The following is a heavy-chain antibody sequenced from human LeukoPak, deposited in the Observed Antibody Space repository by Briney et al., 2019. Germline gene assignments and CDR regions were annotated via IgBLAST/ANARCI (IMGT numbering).Heavy chain of an antibody. V-gene: IGHV3-30*18. Sequence: GRSLRLSCAASGFTFSSYGMHWVRQAPGKGLEWVAVISYDGSNKYYADSVKGRFTISRDNSKNTLYLQMNRLGAEDTAIYYCGQDWAWGAFGHWGQGTLVTVSS. D-gene: IGHD4/OR15-4a*01. J-gene: IGHJ4*02. CDR1: GFTFSSYG. CDR3: GQDWAWGAFGH. CDR2: ISYDGSNK.